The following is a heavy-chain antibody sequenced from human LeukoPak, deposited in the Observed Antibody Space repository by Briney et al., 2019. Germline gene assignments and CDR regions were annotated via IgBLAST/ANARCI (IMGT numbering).Heavy chain of an antibody. Sequence: SETVSLTCAVSGGSISTNYWGSWVRQPPGKGLGWFGEMCPSGRSNYIPSLKSRVIISLDKSENQSSLKMNSVTAADTAVYYCARVRAYCRGGRCYPVAFDYWGQGTLVTVSS. CDR2: MCPSGRS. D-gene: IGHD2-15*01. CDR3: ARVRAYCRGGRCYPVAFDY. J-gene: IGHJ4*02. CDR1: GGSISTNYW. V-gene: IGHV4-4*02.